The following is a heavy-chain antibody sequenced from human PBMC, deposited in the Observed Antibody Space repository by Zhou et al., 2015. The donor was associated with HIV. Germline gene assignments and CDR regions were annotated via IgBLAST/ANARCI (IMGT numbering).Heavy chain of an antibody. J-gene: IGHJ6*03. CDR2: IIPIFGTA. Sequence: QVQLVQSGAEVKKPGSSVKVSCKASGGTFSSYAISWVRQAPGQGLEWMGGIIPIFGTANYAQKFQGRVTITADESTSTAYMELSSLRSEDTAVYYCARVGAVTIPYYYYYMDVWGKGTTVTVSS. CDR3: ARVGAVTIPYYYYYMDV. D-gene: IGHD4-17*01. V-gene: IGHV1-69*01. CDR1: GGTFSSYA.